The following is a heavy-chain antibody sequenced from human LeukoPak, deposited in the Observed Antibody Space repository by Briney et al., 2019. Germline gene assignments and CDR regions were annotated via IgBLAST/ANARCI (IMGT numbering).Heavy chain of an antibody. D-gene: IGHD1-26*01. Sequence: SETLSLTCTVSGGSISSSSYYWGWIRQPPGKGLEWIGSIYYSGSTYYNPSLKSRVTISVDTSKNQFSLKLSSVTAADTAVYYCARVGGSYRGDAFDIWGQGTMVTVSS. J-gene: IGHJ3*02. V-gene: IGHV4-39*01. CDR2: IYYSGST. CDR3: ARVGGSYRGDAFDI. CDR1: GGSISSSSYY.